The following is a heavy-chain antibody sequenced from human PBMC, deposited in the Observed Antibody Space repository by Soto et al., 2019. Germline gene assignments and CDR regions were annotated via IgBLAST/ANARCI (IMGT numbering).Heavy chain of an antibody. Sequence: QVQLQESGPGLVKPSQTLSLTCTVSGGSISSGGYYWSWIRQHPGKGLEWIGYIYYSGSTYYNPSLKSRVTISVDTSKNQFSLKLSSVTAADTVVYYCARDYDSSGYYRYFDYWGQGTLVTVSS. V-gene: IGHV4-31*03. CDR2: IYYSGST. J-gene: IGHJ4*02. D-gene: IGHD3-22*01. CDR3: ARDYDSSGYYRYFDY. CDR1: GGSISSGGYY.